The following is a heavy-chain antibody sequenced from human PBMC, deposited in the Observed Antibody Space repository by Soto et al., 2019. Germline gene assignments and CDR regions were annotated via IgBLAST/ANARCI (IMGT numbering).Heavy chain of an antibody. Sequence: PGGSLRLSCAASGFTFDDYAMHWVRQAPGKGLEWVSGISWNSGSIGYADSVKGRFTISRDNAKNSLYLQMNSLRAEDTALYYCAKAGGGILTGYYNYMDVWGKGTTVTVSS. CDR1: GFTFDDYA. CDR3: AKAGGGILTGYYNYMDV. J-gene: IGHJ6*03. D-gene: IGHD3-9*01. CDR2: ISWNSGSI. V-gene: IGHV3-9*01.